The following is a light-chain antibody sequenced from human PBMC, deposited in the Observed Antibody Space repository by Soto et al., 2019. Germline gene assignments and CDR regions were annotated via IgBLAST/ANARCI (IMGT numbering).Light chain of an antibody. CDR1: QSVRSY. CDR3: QQRSNWLLT. CDR2: DKS. Sequence: EVVLTQSPATLSMSPGERATLSCRASQSVRSYLAWYQQKPGQAPRLLIYDKSNRATGIPARFSGSGSGTDFTLPLSSLGPEDFAFYYCQQRSNWLLTFGGGTKVELK. J-gene: IGKJ4*01. V-gene: IGKV3-11*01.